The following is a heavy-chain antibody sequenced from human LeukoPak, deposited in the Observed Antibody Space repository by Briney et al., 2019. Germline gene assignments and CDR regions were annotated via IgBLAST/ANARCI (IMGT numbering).Heavy chain of an antibody. CDR2: ISAHNGNT. V-gene: IGHV1-18*01. J-gene: IGHJ6*02. D-gene: IGHD2-2*01. CDR1: GYTFASYG. CDR3: ARDGSFRCSSTSCYSGYYYYGMDV. Sequence: ASVQVSCKASGYTFASYGISWVRQAPGQGLEWMGWISAHNGNTNYAQNLQGRVTMTTDTSTGTAYMELRSLRSDDTAVYYCARDGSFRCSSTSCYSGYYYYGMDVWGQGTTVTVSS.